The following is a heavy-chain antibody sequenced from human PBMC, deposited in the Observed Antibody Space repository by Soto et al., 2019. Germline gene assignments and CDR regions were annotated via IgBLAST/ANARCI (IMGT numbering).Heavy chain of an antibody. J-gene: IGHJ5*02. CDR2: IYHSGST. V-gene: IGHV4-4*02. CDR1: GGSISSSNW. Sequence: PSETLSLTCAVSGGSISSSNWWSWVRQPPGEGLEWIGEIYHSGSTNYNPSLKSRVTISVDKSKNQFSLKLSSVTAADTAVYYCAVRGIVVVPAAIFPSGFDPWGQGTLVTVSS. CDR3: AVRGIVVVPAAIFPSGFDP. D-gene: IGHD2-2*01.